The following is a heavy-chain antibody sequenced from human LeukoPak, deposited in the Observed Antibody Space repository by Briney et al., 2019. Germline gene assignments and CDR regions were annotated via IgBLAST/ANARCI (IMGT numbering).Heavy chain of an antibody. D-gene: IGHD6-19*01. J-gene: IGHJ4*02. CDR3: ARGGSAWDNPFDY. V-gene: IGHV1-2*02. CDR2: INPTSGGT. CDR1: GYTFTSYG. Sequence: VASVKVSCKASGYTFTSYGISWVRQAPGQGLEWMGWINPTSGGTKYAQKFQGRVTMTRDTSISTAYMELSRLRADDTAVFYCARGGSAWDNPFDYWGQGTLVTVSS.